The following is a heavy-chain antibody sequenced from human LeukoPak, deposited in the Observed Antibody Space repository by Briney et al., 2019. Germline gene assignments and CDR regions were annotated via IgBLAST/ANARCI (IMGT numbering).Heavy chain of an antibody. D-gene: IGHD3-22*01. Sequence: SETLSLTCAVYGGSFSVHYWSWIRQPPGKGLEWIGEITPSGSTNYSPSLKSRVSISIDTSKKKLSLRLTSVTAADSAVYYCASSFYYDSRDYWGQGTLVTVSS. V-gene: IGHV4-34*01. CDR1: GGSFSVHY. CDR2: ITPSGST. CDR3: ASSFYYDSRDY. J-gene: IGHJ4*02.